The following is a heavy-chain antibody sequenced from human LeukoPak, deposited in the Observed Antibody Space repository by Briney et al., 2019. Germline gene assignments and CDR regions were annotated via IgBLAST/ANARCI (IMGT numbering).Heavy chain of an antibody. J-gene: IGHJ5*02. V-gene: IGHV4-59*08. CDR2: IYYSGST. D-gene: IGHD2-2*01. CDR1: GGSINNNY. Sequence: PSETLSLTCTVSGGSINNNYWSWIRQPPGKGLEWIGYIYYSGSTSYNPSLESRVTISIDTSKNQFSLKLNSVTAADTAVYYCARLGGCSTTSCYVHWFDPWGQGTLVTVSS. CDR3: ARLGGCSTTSCYVHWFDP.